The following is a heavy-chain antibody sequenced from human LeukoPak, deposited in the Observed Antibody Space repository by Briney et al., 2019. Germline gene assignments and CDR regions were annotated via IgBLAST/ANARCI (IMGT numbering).Heavy chain of an antibody. J-gene: IGHJ4*02. V-gene: IGHV4-59*01. D-gene: IGHD3-22*01. Sequence: PSETLSLTCTVSGGSISSYYWSWIRLPPGRGLEWIGFISYSGSTNYNPSLRSRVTISLDTSKNQFSLHLSSVTGADTAVYYCARGGPGSGWHYYLDYWGQGTLVTVSS. CDR2: ISYSGST. CDR3: ARGGPGSGWHYYLDY. CDR1: GGSISSYY.